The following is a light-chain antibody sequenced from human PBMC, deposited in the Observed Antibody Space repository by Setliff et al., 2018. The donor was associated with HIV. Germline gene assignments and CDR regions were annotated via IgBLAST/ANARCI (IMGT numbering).Light chain of an antibody. CDR1: SSDVGIYNL. J-gene: IGLJ2*01. Sequence: QSALTQPASVSGSPGQSIAISCTGTSSDVGIYNLVSWYQHHPGKAPKLIIYEVTNRPSGMSTRFSGSKSGNTASLTISGLQAEDEADYYCSSYTSSNTYVFGGGTK. V-gene: IGLV2-14*02. CDR2: EVT. CDR3: SSYTSSNTYV.